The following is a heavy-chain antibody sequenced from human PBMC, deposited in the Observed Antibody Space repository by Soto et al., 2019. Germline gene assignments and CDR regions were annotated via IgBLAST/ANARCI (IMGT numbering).Heavy chain of an antibody. CDR3: ARLAEFDAFDI. J-gene: IGHJ3*02. D-gene: IGHD3-16*01. V-gene: IGHV4-31*03. CDR2: IYYSGST. CDR1: GGSISSGGYY. Sequence: QVQLRESGPGLVKPSQPLSLTCTVSGGSISSGGYYWSWIRQHPGKGLQWIGYIYYSGSTYYNPSLKSRVTISVDTSKNQFSLKLSSVTAADTAVYYCARLAEFDAFDIWGQGTMVTVSS.